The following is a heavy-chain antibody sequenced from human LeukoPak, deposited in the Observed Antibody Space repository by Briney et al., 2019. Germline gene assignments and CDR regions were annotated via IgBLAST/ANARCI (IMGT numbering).Heavy chain of an antibody. CDR3: ARDDFGDYSADY. V-gene: IGHV3-23*01. J-gene: IGHJ4*02. CDR2: ISGSGGST. Sequence: GGSLRLSCAASGFTFSSYAMSWVRQAPGKGLEWVSAISGSGGSTYYADSVKGRFTISRDNSKNTLYLQMDSLRAEDTAVYYCARDDFGDYSADYWGQGTLVTVSS. CDR1: GFTFSSYA. D-gene: IGHD4-17*01.